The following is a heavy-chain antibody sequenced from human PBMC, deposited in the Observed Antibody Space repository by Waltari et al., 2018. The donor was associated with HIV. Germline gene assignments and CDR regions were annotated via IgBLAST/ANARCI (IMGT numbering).Heavy chain of an antibody. D-gene: IGHD4-17*01. Sequence: QIQVVQSGGEVKKPGASVKVSCKTSGYNFKNYGITWVRQAPGQWLEWMGRISGRNGDTMYEQKFQGRVIMTIDTSTNSGYLELQSLTSDDTADYYCARAAYGDFLYSWIDPWGQGTPVIVSS. V-gene: IGHV1-18*01. CDR2: ISGRNGDT. CDR3: ARAAYGDFLYSWIDP. CDR1: GYNFKNYG. J-gene: IGHJ5*02.